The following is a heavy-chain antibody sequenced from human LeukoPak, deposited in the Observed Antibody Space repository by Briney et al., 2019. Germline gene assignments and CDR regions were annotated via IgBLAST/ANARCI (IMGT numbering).Heavy chain of an antibody. CDR2: IYHSGST. D-gene: IGHD2-2*01. CDR3: ARVYVVVPAAFDY. V-gene: IGHV4-30-2*01. CDR1: GGSISSGGYY. J-gene: IGHJ4*02. Sequence: SETLSLTCTVSGGSISSGGYYWSWIRQPPGKGLEWIGYIYHSGSTYYNPSLKSRVTISVDRSKNQFSLKLSSVTAADTAVYYCARVYVVVPAAFDYWGQGTLVTVSS.